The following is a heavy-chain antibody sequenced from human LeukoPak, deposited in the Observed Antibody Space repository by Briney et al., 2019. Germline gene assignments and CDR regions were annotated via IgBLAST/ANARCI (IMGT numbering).Heavy chain of an antibody. V-gene: IGHV4-4*02. CDR3: ARYRRGIVVVPAADRYFDL. J-gene: IGHJ2*01. D-gene: IGHD2-2*01. CDR1: GGSISSSNW. Sequence: SETLSLTCAVSGGSISSSNWWSWVRQPPGKGLEWIGEIYHSGSTNYNPSLKSRVTISVDKSNNQFSLKLRSVTAADTAVYYCARYRRGIVVVPAADRYFDLWGRGTLVTVSS. CDR2: IYHSGST.